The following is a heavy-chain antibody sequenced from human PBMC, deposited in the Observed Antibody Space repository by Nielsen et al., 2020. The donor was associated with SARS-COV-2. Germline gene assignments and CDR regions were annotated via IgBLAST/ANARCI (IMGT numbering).Heavy chain of an antibody. CDR1: GYTFTNSY. CDR2: INPSDGST. J-gene: IGHJ4*02. CDR3: ARGTDTRVVGSTFGYFDF. V-gene: IGHV1-46*01. Sequence: ASVKVSCKASGYTFTNSYLHWVRQAPGQGLEWMGIINPSDGSTRYAQKFQGRVTMTRDTSTSTGYMEVSSLRSEDTALFYCARGTDTRVVGSTFGYFDFWGQGTLVTVSS. D-gene: IGHD1-26*01.